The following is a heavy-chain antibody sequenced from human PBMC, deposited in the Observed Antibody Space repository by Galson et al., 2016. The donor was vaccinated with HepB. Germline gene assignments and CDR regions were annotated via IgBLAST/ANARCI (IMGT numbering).Heavy chain of an antibody. CDR1: GFSFSSHP. D-gene: IGHD1-26*01. CDR3: ARGSGDKGTNFDF. V-gene: IGHV3-30*04. Sequence: SLRLSCAASGFSFSSHPMHWVRQAPGKGLEWVAAISYDGNNQYYADSVKGRFTISRDNSKKTLALQMNSPRDADTAGHYCARGSGDKGTNFDFWGQGALVTVSS. J-gene: IGHJ4*02. CDR2: ISYDGNNQ.